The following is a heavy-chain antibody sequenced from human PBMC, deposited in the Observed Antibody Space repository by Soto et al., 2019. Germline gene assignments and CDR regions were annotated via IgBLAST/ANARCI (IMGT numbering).Heavy chain of an antibody. CDR1: GGSISSYY. CDR3: ARPRDGYNPGGFDI. CDR2: IYYSGST. D-gene: IGHD5-12*01. J-gene: IGHJ3*02. Sequence: PSETLSLTCTVSGGSISSYYWSWIRQPPGKGLEWIGHIYYSGSTNYNPSLKSRVTISVDTSKNQFSLKLSSVTAADTAVYYCARPRDGYNPGGFDIWGQGTMVTVSS. V-gene: IGHV4-59*01.